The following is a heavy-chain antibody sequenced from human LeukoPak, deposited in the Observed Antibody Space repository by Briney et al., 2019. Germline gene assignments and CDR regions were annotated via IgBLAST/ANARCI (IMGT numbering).Heavy chain of an antibody. Sequence: GGSLRLSCAASGFTFSSYDMTWVRQAPGRGLEWVSSISGSGGSTYYADSVKGRFTISRDNSKNTLYLQMNSLRAEDTAVYYCATVLVGATVYYFDYWGQGTLVTVSS. J-gene: IGHJ4*02. CDR2: ISGSGGST. V-gene: IGHV3-23*01. CDR3: ATVLVGATVYYFDY. D-gene: IGHD1-26*01. CDR1: GFTFSSYD.